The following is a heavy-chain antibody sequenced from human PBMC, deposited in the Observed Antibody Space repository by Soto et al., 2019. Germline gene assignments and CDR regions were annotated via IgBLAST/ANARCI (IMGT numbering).Heavy chain of an antibody. J-gene: IGHJ4*02. V-gene: IGHV1-69*15. CDR1: GATFSTYA. CDR2: IIPIFGTA. CDR3: ARKAH. Sequence: QVQLVQSGAEVKKPGSSVKVSCKVSGATFSTYAINWVRQAPGQGLEWMGTIIPIFGTANYAQKLQDRVTITADESTSTTYMVVSSLRSDDTAVFYCARKAHWGQGTLVIVSS.